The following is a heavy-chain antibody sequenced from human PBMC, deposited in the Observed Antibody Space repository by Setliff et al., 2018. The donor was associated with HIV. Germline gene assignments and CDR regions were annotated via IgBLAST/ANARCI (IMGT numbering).Heavy chain of an antibody. J-gene: IGHJ4*02. Sequence: GGSLRLSCAASGFTFTSYWMIWVRQAPGKGLEWVANINQDGSEKNYVDSVKGRFTISRDNAKNSLYLQMDSLRPEDTAVYYCVRDRDWAFDYWGQGILVTVSS. CDR2: INQDGSEK. V-gene: IGHV3-7*01. CDR3: VRDRDWAFDY. CDR1: GFTFTSYW. D-gene: IGHD3-9*01.